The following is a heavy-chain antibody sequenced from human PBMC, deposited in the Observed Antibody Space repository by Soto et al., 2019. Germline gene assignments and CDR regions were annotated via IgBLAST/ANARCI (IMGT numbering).Heavy chain of an antibody. CDR2: IYPGDSDT. Sequence: GEALKISCKGSGYSFTSYWIGWVRQMPGKGLEWMGIIYPGDSDTRYSPSFQGQVTISADKSISTAYLQWSSLKASDTAMYYCARLEYCGGDCPVYYYYGMDVWGQGTTVTVSS. V-gene: IGHV5-51*01. CDR3: ARLEYCGGDCPVYYYYGMDV. D-gene: IGHD2-21*02. CDR1: GYSFTSYW. J-gene: IGHJ6*02.